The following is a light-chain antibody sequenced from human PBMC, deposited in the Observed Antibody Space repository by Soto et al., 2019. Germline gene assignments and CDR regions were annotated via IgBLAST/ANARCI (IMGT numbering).Light chain of an antibody. CDR3: QQYNSYSPWT. Sequence: DIQMTQSRPTLSASVGERVTITCRVSQSISSWLAWYQQKPGKAPNLLIYKASSLESGVPSRFSGSGSGTEFTLTITSLQPDDFATYYCQQYNSYSPWTFGQGTKVDIK. J-gene: IGKJ1*01. CDR2: KAS. CDR1: QSISSW. V-gene: IGKV1-5*03.